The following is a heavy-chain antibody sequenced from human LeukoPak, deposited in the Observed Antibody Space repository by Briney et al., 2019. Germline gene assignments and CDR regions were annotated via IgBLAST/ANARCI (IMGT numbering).Heavy chain of an antibody. V-gene: IGHV4-34*01. CDR1: GGSFSDYY. Sequence: SETLSLTYAVHGGSFSDYYWTWIRQTPGKGLEWIGEMSPSGSSNYNPSLKSRVTISVDTSKNQFSLKLRSVTAADTAVYYCARGRQDVNMVLVVMAGVSYYLDVWSKGTTVTVS. J-gene: IGHJ6*03. CDR3: ARGRQDVNMVLVVMAGVSYYLDV. D-gene: IGHD3-22*01. CDR2: MSPSGSS.